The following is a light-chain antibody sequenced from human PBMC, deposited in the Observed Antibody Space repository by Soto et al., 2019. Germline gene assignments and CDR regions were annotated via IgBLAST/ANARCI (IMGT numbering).Light chain of an antibody. V-gene: IGKV3-20*01. CDR1: QSVSRSD. CDR3: QQYGTSPLT. J-gene: IGKJ4*01. CDR2: GAS. Sequence: EIVLTQSPGTLSLSPGERITLSCRASQSVSRSDSAWYQQKPGQAPRLLIYGASSRATGIPDRFSGSGSGTDFTLTISRLEPEDFAVYYCQQYGTSPLTFGGGTKVEIK.